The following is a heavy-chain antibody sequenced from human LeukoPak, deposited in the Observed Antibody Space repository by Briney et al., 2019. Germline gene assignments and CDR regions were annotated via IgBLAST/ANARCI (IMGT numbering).Heavy chain of an antibody. CDR3: AGDRSGTTEY. V-gene: IGHV4-39*07. D-gene: IGHD2/OR15-2a*01. CDR1: GGFISSSIYY. CDR2: IYYSGST. J-gene: IGHJ1*01. Sequence: SETLSLTCTVSGGFISSSIYYWGWIRQPPGKGLEWIGSIYYSGSTDHNPSLKSRVTISVDTSKNQFSLKLSSVTAADTAVYYCAGDRSGTTEYWGQGTLVTVSS.